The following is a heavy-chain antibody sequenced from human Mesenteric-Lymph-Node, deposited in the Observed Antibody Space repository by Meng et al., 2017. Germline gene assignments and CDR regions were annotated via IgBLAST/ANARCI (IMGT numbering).Heavy chain of an antibody. J-gene: IGHJ3*02. V-gene: IGHV3-49*04. CDR1: GFTFGDYA. Sequence: GESLKISCTASGFTFGDYAMSWVRQAPGKGLEWVGFIRSKAYGGTTEYAASVKGRFTISRDDSKSIAYLQMNSLKTEDTAVYYCTRDRLAVAASNAFDIWGQGTMVTVSS. CDR2: IRSKAYGGTT. CDR3: TRDRLAVAASNAFDI. D-gene: IGHD6-19*01.